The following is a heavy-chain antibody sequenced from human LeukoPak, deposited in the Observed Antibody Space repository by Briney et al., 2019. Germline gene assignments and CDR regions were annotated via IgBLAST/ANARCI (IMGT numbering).Heavy chain of an antibody. J-gene: IGHJ6*02. CDR1: GFTFSSYD. D-gene: IGHD1-26*01. CDR3: ARLGRVGATRGYGMDV. CDR2: IGTAGDT. V-gene: IGHV3-13*01. Sequence: PGGPLRLSCAASGFTFSSYDMHWVRQATGKGLEWVSAIGTAGDTYYPGSVKGRFTISRENAKNSLYLQMNSLRAGDTAVYYCARLGRVGATRGYGMDVWGQGTTVTVSS.